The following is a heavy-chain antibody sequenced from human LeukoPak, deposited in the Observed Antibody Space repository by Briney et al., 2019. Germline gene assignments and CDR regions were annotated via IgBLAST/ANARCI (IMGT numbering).Heavy chain of an antibody. J-gene: IGHJ4*02. CDR1: GGSISSYY. Sequence: SETLSLTCTVSGGSISSYYWSWIRQPPGKGLEWIGYIYYSGSTNYNPPLKSRVTISVDTSKNQFSLKLSSVTAADTAVYYCAREHIAAAGTIDYWGQGTLVTVSS. CDR2: IYYSGST. V-gene: IGHV4-59*01. D-gene: IGHD6-13*01. CDR3: AREHIAAAGTIDY.